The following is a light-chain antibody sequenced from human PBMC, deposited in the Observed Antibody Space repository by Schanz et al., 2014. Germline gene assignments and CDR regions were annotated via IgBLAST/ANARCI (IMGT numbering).Light chain of an antibody. V-gene: IGKV3-20*01. CDR2: GAS. CDR1: QSVSSN. J-gene: IGKJ5*01. Sequence: EIVLTQSPVTLSVSPGERATLSCRASQSVSSNLAWYQQKPGQAPRLLIYGASSRATGIPDRFSGSGSGTDFTLTISRLEPEDFAVYYCQQYAAFGQGTRLEIK. CDR3: QQYAA.